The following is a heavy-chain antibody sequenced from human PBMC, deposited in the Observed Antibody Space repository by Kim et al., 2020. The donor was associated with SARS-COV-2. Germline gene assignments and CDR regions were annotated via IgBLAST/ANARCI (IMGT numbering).Heavy chain of an antibody. Sequence: GGSLRLSCAASGFTFRTYWMNWVRQAPGKGLVWVSRIDTDGYIKSYADSVRGRFTTSRDNAKNMLYLQMNSLRAEDTAVYYCARGWFDPGSEPNWGQGTMVTVSS. V-gene: IGHV3-74*01. D-gene: IGHD3-10*01. CDR2: IDTDGYIK. CDR3: ARGWFDPGSEPN. J-gene: IGHJ3*01. CDR1: GFTFRTYW.